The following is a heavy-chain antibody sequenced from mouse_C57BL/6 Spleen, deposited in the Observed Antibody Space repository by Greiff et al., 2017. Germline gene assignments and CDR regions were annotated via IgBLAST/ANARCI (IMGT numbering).Heavy chain of an antibody. J-gene: IGHJ2*01. CDR3: ARTGYYDG. D-gene: IGHD4-1*01. CDR2: IYPKSGST. CDR1: GYTFTSYW. Sequence: QVQLQQSGAELVKPGASVKLSCKASGYTFTSYWMHWVKQRPGQGLEWIGMIYPKSGSTNYNEKFKGKATLTADKSSSTAYMQLNSLTSEDSAVYYCARTGYYDGWGKGTTLTVSS. V-gene: IGHV1-64*01.